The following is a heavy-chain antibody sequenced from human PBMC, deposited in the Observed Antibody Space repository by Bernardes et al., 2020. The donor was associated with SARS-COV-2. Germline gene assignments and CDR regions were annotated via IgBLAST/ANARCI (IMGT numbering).Heavy chain of an antibody. V-gene: IGHV3-7*01. CDR1: GFTFSDYW. D-gene: IGHD3-10*01. CDR2: IKHDGSEK. Sequence: GGSLRLSRAASGFTFSDYWMTWVRQAPGKGLEWVANIKHDGSEKYSVDSVKGRFTFSRDNAKNSLYVQMNSLRAEDTAVYYCARARFYASGTYSPIDYWGQGTLVTVSS. CDR3: ARARFYASGTYSPIDY. J-gene: IGHJ4*02.